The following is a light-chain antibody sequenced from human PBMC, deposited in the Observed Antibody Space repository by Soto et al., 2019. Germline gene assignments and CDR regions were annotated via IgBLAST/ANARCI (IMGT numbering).Light chain of an antibody. J-gene: IGLJ2*01. Sequence: QSALTQPASVSGSPGQSITISCTGTSSDVGGYNYVSWYQQHPGKAPKLMIYEVSNRPSGVSNRFSGSKSGNTASLTISGLQAEDEADYYCAAWDDSLNGVLFGGGTQLTVL. V-gene: IGLV2-14*01. CDR2: EVS. CDR1: SSDVGGYNY. CDR3: AAWDDSLNGVL.